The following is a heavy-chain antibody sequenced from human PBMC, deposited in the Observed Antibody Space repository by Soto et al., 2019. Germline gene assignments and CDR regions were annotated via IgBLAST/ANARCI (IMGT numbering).Heavy chain of an antibody. V-gene: IGHV1-69*01. CDR1: GGTFSSYA. CDR2: IIPIFGSA. D-gene: IGHD1-7*01. CDR3: ASGSGAPYNWNYGFDY. J-gene: IGHJ4*02. Sequence: QVQLVQSGAEVKKPGSSVKVSCKASGGTFSSYAISWVRQAPGQGLEWMGGIIPIFGSANYAQKFQGRVTNNADESTRTAYMELSSLRSEDTALFYCASGSGAPYNWNYGFDYWGQGTLVTVSS.